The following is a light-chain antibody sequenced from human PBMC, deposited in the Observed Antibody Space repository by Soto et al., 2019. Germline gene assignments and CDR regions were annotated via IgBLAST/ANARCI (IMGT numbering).Light chain of an antibody. V-gene: IGLV4-69*01. CDR1: SGHSTYA. J-gene: IGLJ2*01. CDR2: LNNDGSH. Sequence: QSVLTQSPSASASLGASVKLTCTLSSGHSTYAIAWHQHQPGKGPRYLMTLNNDGSHTKGDGISDRFSGSSSGAERHLTNASRQSEDEAAYYCQTWSTGIVVFGGGTKLTVL. CDR3: QTWSTGIVV.